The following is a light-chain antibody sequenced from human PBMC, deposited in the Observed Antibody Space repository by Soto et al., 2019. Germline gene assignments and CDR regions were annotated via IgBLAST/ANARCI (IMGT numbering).Light chain of an antibody. CDR2: EVT. V-gene: IGLV2-14*01. CDR3: SSYTNINKRACV. J-gene: IGLJ1*01. CDR1: SGDIGSYNR. Sequence: QSVLTQPASVSGSPGQSITISCTGTSGDIGSYNRVSWYQQHPGKAPKLIIYEVTDRPSGVSNRVSGSKSGNTASLTISGLQAADEAEYYCSSYTNINKRACVFVTGTKLTVL.